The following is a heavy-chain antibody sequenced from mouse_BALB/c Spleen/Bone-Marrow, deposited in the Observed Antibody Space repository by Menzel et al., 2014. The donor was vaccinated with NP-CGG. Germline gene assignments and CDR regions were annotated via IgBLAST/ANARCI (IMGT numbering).Heavy chain of an antibody. J-gene: IGHJ2*01. CDR1: GYTFTSYV. V-gene: IGHV1-14*01. Sequence: EVQRVESGPELVKPGASVEMSCKASGYTFTSYVMHWVKQKPGQGLEWIGYINPYNDGTKYNEKFKGKATLTSDKSSSTAYMELSSLTSEDSAVYYCAREDYYGSSYGYWGQGTTLTVSS. CDR2: INPYNDGT. D-gene: IGHD1-1*01. CDR3: AREDYYGSSYGY.